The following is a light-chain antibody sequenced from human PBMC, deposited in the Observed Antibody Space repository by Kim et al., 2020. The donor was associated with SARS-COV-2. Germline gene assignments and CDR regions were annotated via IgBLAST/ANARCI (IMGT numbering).Light chain of an antibody. CDR1: QTINVW. V-gene: IGKV1-5*03. Sequence: SASVGDRVTITCRASQTINVWLAWYQQRPGKGPKPLIYKASSLERGVPSRFSGSGSGTEFTLTINSLQPEDFAIYYCQQYSTGSPTFGQGTKVDVK. CDR3: QQYSTGSPT. J-gene: IGKJ1*01. CDR2: KAS.